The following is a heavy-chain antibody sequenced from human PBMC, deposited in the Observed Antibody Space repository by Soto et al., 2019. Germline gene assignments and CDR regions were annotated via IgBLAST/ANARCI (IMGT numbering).Heavy chain of an antibody. D-gene: IGHD5-18*01. J-gene: IGHJ6*02. Sequence: PSVKVSFKASGGTFSSYAISWVRHSPGQGLEWMGGIIPIFGTANYAQKFQGRVTITADKSTSTAYMELSSLRSEDTAVYYCARDSVDTAMENYYYYGMDVWGQGTTVTVSS. CDR3: ARDSVDTAMENYYYYGMDV. V-gene: IGHV1-69*06. CDR2: IIPIFGTA. CDR1: GGTFSSYA.